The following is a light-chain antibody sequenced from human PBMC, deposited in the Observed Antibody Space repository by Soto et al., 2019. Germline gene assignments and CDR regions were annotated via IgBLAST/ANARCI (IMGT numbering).Light chain of an antibody. V-gene: IGKV3D-15*01. CDR1: ENVGTN. CDR3: QQYNNWGRS. J-gene: IGKJ4*01. CDR2: GSS. Sequence: IVMTQSPATLSVSPGEGVTLSCRASENVGTNLAWYQQKPGQAPRLLMYGSSTRATGIPATFSGSGSGTEFTLTISSLQSEDSAVYYCQQYNNWGRSFGGGTKVEIK.